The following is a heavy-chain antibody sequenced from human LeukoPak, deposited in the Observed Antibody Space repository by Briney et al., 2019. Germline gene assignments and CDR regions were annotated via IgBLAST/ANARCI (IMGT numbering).Heavy chain of an antibody. CDR1: GYTFTSYY. CDR3: AREPREPGYFDY. CDR2: IIPILGIA. V-gene: IGHV1-69*04. J-gene: IGHJ4*02. Sequence: SVKVSCKASGYTFTSYYMHWVRQAPGQGLEWMGRIIPILGIANYAQKFQGRVTITADKSTSTAYMELSSLRSEDTAVYYCAREPREPGYFDYWGQGTLVTVSS. D-gene: IGHD2-8*02.